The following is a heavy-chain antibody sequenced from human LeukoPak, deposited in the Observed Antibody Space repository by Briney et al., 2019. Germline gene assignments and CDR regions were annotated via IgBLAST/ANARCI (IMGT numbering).Heavy chain of an antibody. V-gene: IGHV4-39*07. Sequence: SETLSLTCTVSGGSLSSSSYYWGWIRQPPGKGLEWIGSIYYSGSTYYNPSLKSRVTISVDTSKNQFSLKLSSVTAADTAVYYCARDRPGDYSSLLDSWGQGTLVTVSS. CDR3: ARDRPGDYSSLLDS. D-gene: IGHD4-11*01. CDR1: GGSLSSSSYY. CDR2: IYYSGST. J-gene: IGHJ4*02.